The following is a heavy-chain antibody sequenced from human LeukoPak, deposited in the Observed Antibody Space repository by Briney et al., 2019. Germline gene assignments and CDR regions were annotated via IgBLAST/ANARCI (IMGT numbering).Heavy chain of an antibody. D-gene: IGHD2-8*01. CDR3: ARTLTYCTNGVCYKSYYGMDV. Sequence: EASVKVSCKASGYTFTSYAMNWVRQAPGQGLEWMGWINTNTGSPTYAQGFTGRFVFSLDTSVSTAYLQISSLKAEDTAVYYCARTLTYCTNGVCYKSYYGMDVWGQGTTVTVSS. J-gene: IGHJ6*02. CDR2: INTNTGSP. V-gene: IGHV7-4-1*02. CDR1: GYTFTSYA.